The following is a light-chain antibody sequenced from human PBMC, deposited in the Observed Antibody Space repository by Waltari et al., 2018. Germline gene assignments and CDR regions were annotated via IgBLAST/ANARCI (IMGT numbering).Light chain of an antibody. CDR3: QTYDRTLTGSTI. CDR2: GNR. V-gene: IGLV1-40*01. J-gene: IGLJ2*01. Sequence: QPVLTQPPSVSGAPGQRVTIPCAGTSTNLRAAYACHWSQQFPATAPKLIIYGNRNRPSGVPDRFSGSKSGTSVSLVITGLQAEDEADYYCQTYDRTLTGSTIFGGGTRLTVL. CDR1: STNLRAAYA.